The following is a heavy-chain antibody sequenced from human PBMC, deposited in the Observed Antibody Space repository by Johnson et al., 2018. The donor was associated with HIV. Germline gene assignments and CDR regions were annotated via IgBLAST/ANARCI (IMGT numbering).Heavy chain of an antibody. CDR2: ISYDGSNT. CDR3: ARDTEYSSNWYAFDI. V-gene: IGHV3-30*04. CDR1: GFTFNSYA. D-gene: IGHD6-13*01. J-gene: IGHJ3*02. Sequence: QVQLVESGGGVVQPARSLRLSCAASGFTFNSYAMHWVRQAPGKGLEWVTLISYDGSNTYYADSVKGRFTISKDNSKNTLYLQVKSLRAEDTAVYYCARDTEYSSNWYAFDIWGQGTMVTVSS.